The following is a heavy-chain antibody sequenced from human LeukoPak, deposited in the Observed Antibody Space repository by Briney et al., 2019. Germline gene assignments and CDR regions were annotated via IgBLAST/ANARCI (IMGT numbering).Heavy chain of an antibody. CDR3: ASLGGYSYGFSYFDY. CDR1: GFTFSSYW. Sequence: GGSLRLSCAASGFTFSSYWMTWVRQAPGKGLEWVANIKQDGSEKYYVDSVKGRFTISRDNAKNSLYLQMNSLRAEDTAVYYCASLGGYSYGFSYFDYWGQGTLVTVSS. CDR2: IKQDGSEK. D-gene: IGHD5-18*01. J-gene: IGHJ4*02. V-gene: IGHV3-7*01.